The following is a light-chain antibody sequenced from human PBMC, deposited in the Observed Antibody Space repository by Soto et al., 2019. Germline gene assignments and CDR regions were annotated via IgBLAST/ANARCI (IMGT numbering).Light chain of an antibody. CDR2: DTA. CDR3: LLSYRCNYV. V-gene: IGLV7-46*01. Sequence: DVVTQELSVTVSPWGTAAFTRGTSTGGVTTGHYPCWFQQKPGQAPRALVYDTANIFSWTPARFSGSLLGGKAALTLSGAQPEDEAEHYCLLSYRCNYVCGTGTKV. J-gene: IGLJ1*01. CDR1: TGGVTTGHY.